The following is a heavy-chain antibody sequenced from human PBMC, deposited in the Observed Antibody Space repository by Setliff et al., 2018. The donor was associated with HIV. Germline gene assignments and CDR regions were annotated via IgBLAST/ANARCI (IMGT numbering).Heavy chain of an antibody. CDR1: GSSIRGAYY. Sequence: SETLSLTCAVSGSSIRGAYYWGWIRQPPGKGLEWIGSFYHGGSTLYNPSLRSRVTISVDTSKNHFSLILTSVTAADTAVYYCVRRTDYYGSGSPWGQGTLVTVSS. V-gene: IGHV4-38-2*01. J-gene: IGHJ5*02. CDR3: VRRTDYYGSGSP. CDR2: FYHGGST. D-gene: IGHD3-10*01.